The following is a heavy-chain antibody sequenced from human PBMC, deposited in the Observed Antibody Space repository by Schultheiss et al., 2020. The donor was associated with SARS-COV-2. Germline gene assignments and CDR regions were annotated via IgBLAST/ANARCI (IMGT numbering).Heavy chain of an antibody. D-gene: IGHD1-1*01. J-gene: IGHJ6*02. Sequence: GESLKISCKVSGYSFSSYWITWVRQMPGKGLEWMGTIDPSDSYTNYSPSFQGHVTTSADKSISTAYLQWSSLKASDTAMYYCARENDYYYGMDVWGQGTTVTVSS. V-gene: IGHV5-10-1*01. CDR2: IDPSDSYT. CDR1: GYSFSSYW. CDR3: ARENDYYYGMDV.